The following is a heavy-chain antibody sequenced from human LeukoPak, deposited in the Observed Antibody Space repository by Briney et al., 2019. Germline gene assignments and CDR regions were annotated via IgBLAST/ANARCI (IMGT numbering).Heavy chain of an antibody. Sequence: SVKVSCKASGGTFSSYAISWVRQAPGQGLEWMGGIIPIFHTANYAQKFQGRVTITADDSTSTAYMELSSLRSEDTAVYYCARNLGSRDGYNPPNLFDNWGQGTLVTVSS. CDR2: IIPIFHTA. J-gene: IGHJ4*02. V-gene: IGHV1-69*13. D-gene: IGHD5-24*01. CDR1: GGTFSSYA. CDR3: ARNLGSRDGYNPPNLFDN.